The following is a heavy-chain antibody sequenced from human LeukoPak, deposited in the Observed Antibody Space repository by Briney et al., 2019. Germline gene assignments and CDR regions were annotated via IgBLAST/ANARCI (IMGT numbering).Heavy chain of an antibody. J-gene: IGHJ4*02. D-gene: IGHD2-2*01. CDR1: GGTFSSYA. CDR3: ASRQGYCSSTSCYGFDY. Sequence: ASVKVSCKASGGTFSSYAISWVRQAPGQGLEWMGGIIPIFGTANYAQKFQGRVTITADESTSTAYMELSSLRSEDTAVYYCASRQGYCSSTSCYGFDYWGQGTLVTVSS. CDR2: IIPIFGTA. V-gene: IGHV1-69*13.